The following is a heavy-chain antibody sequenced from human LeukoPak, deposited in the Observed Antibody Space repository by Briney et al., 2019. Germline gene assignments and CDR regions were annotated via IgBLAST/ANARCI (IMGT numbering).Heavy chain of an antibody. CDR3: AREYSYALWGGWFDP. CDR1: GDSISSGGYY. CDR2: IYYSGST. J-gene: IGHJ5*02. Sequence: PSETLSLTCTVSGDSISSGGYYWSWIRQLPGKGLEWIGYIYYSGSTFYNPSLKSRVTISVDTSKNQFSLRLSSVTAADTAVYYCAREYSYALWGGWFDPWGQGTLVTVSS. V-gene: IGHV4-31*03. D-gene: IGHD5-18*01.